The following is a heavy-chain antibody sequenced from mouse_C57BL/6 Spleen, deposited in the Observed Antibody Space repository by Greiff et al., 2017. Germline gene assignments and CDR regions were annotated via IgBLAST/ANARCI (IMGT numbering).Heavy chain of an antibody. CDR2: IHPNSGST. CDR1: GYTFTSYW. J-gene: IGHJ1*03. D-gene: IGHD1-1*01. Sequence: QVQLQQPGAELVKPGASVKLSCKASGYTFTSYWMHWVKQRPGQGLEWIGMIHPNSGSTNYNEKFKSKATLTVDKYSSTAYMQLSSLTSEDSAVYYCAREGDYYGSSYEGWYFDVWGTGTTVTVSS. V-gene: IGHV1-64*01. CDR3: AREGDYYGSSYEGWYFDV.